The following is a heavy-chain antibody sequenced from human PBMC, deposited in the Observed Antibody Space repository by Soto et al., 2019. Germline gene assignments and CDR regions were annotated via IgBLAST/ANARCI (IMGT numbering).Heavy chain of an antibody. CDR2: IGTSGSYI. V-gene: IGHV3-21*01. CDR3: ARDSPRGSFTYYYYYGMDV. J-gene: IGHJ6*02. CDR1: GFIFSRYS. Sequence: PGGSLRLSCAVSGFIFSRYSMNWVRQAPGKGLEWVSSIGTSGSYIYDTDSVKGRFTISRDNSKNTLYLQMNSLRAEDTAVYYCARDSPRGSFTYYYYYGMDVWGQGTTVTVSS. D-gene: IGHD1-26*01.